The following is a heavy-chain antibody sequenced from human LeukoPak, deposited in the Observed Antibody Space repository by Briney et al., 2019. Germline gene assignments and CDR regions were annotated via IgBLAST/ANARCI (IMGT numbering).Heavy chain of an antibody. Sequence: GGSLRLSCAASGFTFSGYWMSWVRQAPGKGLEWVANIKQDGSEKYYVGHVKGRFTISRDNAKNSLYLQMNSLRAEDTAVYYCARAGHYYGSGSYSHWGQGTLVTVSS. CDR2: IKQDGSEK. CDR1: GFTFSGYW. V-gene: IGHV3-7*01. J-gene: IGHJ4*02. D-gene: IGHD3-10*01. CDR3: ARAGHYYGSGSYSH.